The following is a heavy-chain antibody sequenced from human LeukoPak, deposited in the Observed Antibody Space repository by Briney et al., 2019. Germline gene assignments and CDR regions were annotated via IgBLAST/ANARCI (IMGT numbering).Heavy chain of an antibody. CDR2: IKQDGSAK. CDR3: ARVLIAARPGEFRYYGMDV. CDR1: GFTFSSYW. J-gene: IGHJ6*02. V-gene: IGHV3-7*01. Sequence: AGSLRLSCAAYGFTFSSYWMSWVRQAPGKGLEWMANIKQDGSAKYYVDSVKGRFTISRDNAKNSLYPQMNSLRAEDTAVYYCARVLIAARPGEFRYYGMDVWGQGTTVTVSS. D-gene: IGHD6-6*01.